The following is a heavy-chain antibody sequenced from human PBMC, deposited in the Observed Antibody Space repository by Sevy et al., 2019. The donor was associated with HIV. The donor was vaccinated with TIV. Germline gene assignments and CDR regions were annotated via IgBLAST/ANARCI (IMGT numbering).Heavy chain of an antibody. D-gene: IGHD6-13*01. V-gene: IGHV3-7*01. CDR2: IKQDGSEK. J-gene: IGHJ4*02. CDR1: GFTFSTYW. Sequence: GGYLRLSCAASGFTFSTYWMTWVRQAPGKGLEWVANIKQDGSEKYYAESVKVRLTVSRDNTKNSLYLQLNSLRAEDTALYYCARAPVGSGWYFPRGIDYWGQGTLVTVSS. CDR3: ARAPVGSGWYFPRGIDY.